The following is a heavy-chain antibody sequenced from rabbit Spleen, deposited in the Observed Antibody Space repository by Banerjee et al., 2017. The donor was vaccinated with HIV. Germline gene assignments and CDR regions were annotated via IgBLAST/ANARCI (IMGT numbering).Heavy chain of an antibody. Sequence: QEQLEESGGDLVKPGASLTLTCTASGVSFSSSYYMCWVRQAPGKGLEWIACIDTGSSGFTYFASWAKGRFTISKTSSTTVTLQMTSLTAADTATYFCARDLAGVIGWNFYLWGQGTLVTVS. CDR3: ARDLAGVIGWNFYL. D-gene: IGHD4-1*01. V-gene: IGHV1S45*01. CDR2: IDTGSSGFT. J-gene: IGHJ4*01. CDR1: GVSFSSSYY.